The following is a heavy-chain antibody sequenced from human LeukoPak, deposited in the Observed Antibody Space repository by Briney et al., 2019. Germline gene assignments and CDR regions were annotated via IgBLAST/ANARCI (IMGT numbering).Heavy chain of an antibody. CDR2: IYTSGST. J-gene: IGHJ4*02. V-gene: IGHV4-4*07. CDR1: GGSISSYY. Sequence: SETLSHTCTVSGGSISSYYWSWIRQPAGKGLEWIGRIYTSGSTNYNPSLKSRVTMSVDTSKNQFSLKLNSVTAADTAVYYCAREAPDFRPLDYWGQGTLVTVSS. CDR3: AREAPDFRPLDY.